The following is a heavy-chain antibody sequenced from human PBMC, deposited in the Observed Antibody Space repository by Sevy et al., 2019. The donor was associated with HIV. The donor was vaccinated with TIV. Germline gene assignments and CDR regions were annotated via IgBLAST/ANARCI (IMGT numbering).Heavy chain of an antibody. V-gene: IGHV3-9*01. CDR2: ISWNSGSI. Sequence: GGSLRLSCAASGFTFDDYAMHWVRQAPGKGLEWVSGISWNSGSIDYADSVKGRFTISRDNAKNSLYLQMNSLRAEDTAFYFCAKDMPPYSSSAIFDYWGQGTLVTVSS. D-gene: IGHD6-6*01. CDR1: GFTFDDYA. J-gene: IGHJ4*02. CDR3: AKDMPPYSSSAIFDY.